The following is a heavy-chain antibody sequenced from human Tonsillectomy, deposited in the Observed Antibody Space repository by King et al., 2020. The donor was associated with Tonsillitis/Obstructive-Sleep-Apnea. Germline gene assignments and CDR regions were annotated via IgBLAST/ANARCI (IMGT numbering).Heavy chain of an antibody. CDR3: ARGDPTSPEAFDY. J-gene: IGHJ4*02. Sequence: VQLQQWGAGLLKPSETLSLTCAVYGGSFSDCYWNWIRQPPGKGREWMGEISHSGRTNYHPSLKSRCTNTVDTTKNQFSLKLSSVTAADTSVYYCARGDPTSPEAFDYWGQGTLVTVSS. V-gene: IGHV4-34*01. D-gene: IGHD3-16*01. CDR1: GGSFSDCY. CDR2: ISHSGRT.